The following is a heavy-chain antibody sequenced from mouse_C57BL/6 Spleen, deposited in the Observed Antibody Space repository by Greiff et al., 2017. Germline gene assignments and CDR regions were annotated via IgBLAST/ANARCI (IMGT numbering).Heavy chain of an antibody. CDR1: GYTFTSYW. CDR3: ARGETAQGRGDY. D-gene: IGHD3-2*02. V-gene: IGHV1-55*01. Sequence: VQLQQPGAELVKPGASVKMSCKASGYTFTSYWITWVKQRPGQGLEWIGDIYPGSGSTNYNEKFKSKATLTVDPSSSPAYMQLSSLTSEDSAVYYCARGETAQGRGDYWGQGTTLTVSS. J-gene: IGHJ2*01. CDR2: IYPGSGST.